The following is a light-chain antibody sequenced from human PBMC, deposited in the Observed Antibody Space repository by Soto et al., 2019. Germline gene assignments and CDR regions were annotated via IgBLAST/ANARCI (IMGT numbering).Light chain of an antibody. Sequence: EIVLTQSPGTLSLSPGERATLSCRASQTVSSSYLAWYQQKPGQAPRLLIYDAVGRATGIPDRFSGSGSGTDFTLTISRLEPEDFAVYYCQQYGSSPGTFGQGTKVDIK. J-gene: IGKJ1*01. CDR3: QQYGSSPGT. V-gene: IGKV3-20*01. CDR1: QTVSSSY. CDR2: DAV.